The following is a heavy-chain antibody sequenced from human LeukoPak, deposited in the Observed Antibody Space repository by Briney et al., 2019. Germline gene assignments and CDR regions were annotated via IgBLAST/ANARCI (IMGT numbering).Heavy chain of an antibody. CDR3: ARHVGQQLVLGAFDI. CDR2: IYYSGST. Sequence: SETLSLTCTVSGGSISSSSYYWGWIRPPPGKGLEWIGSIYYSGSTYYNPSLKSRVTISVDTSKNQFSLKLSSVTAADTAVYYCARHVGQQLVLGAFDIWGQGTMVTVSS. V-gene: IGHV4-39*01. J-gene: IGHJ3*02. D-gene: IGHD6-13*01. CDR1: GGSISSSSYY.